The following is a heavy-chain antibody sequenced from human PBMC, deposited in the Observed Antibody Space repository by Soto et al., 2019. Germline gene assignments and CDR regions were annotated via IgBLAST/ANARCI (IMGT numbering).Heavy chain of an antibody. D-gene: IGHD1-26*01. J-gene: IGHJ3*02. CDR1: GGTFSSYA. CDR3: EGGSSPRWELRYGAFDI. CDR2: IIPIFGTA. Sequence: QVQLVQSGAEVKKPGSSVKVSCKASGGTFSSYAISWVRQAPGQGLEWMGGIIPIFGTANYAQKFQGRVTITADESTSTAYMELSSLRSEDTAVYYGEGGSSPRWELRYGAFDIWGQGTMVTVSS. V-gene: IGHV1-69*01.